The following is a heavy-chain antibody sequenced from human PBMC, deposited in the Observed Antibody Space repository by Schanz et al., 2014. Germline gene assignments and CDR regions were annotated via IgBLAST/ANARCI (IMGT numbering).Heavy chain of an antibody. CDR1: GYTFSDYG. J-gene: IGHJ4*02. CDR2: ISPYTGNT. V-gene: IGHV1-18*01. CDR3: ARGRYSVGGSDY. Sequence: QVQLVQSGDEVKKPGASVKVSCKTSGYTFSDYGITWVRQAPGQGLEWVGWISPYTGNTHYFDKMEGRVTMTTDTSTSTAYMELRSLRSDDTAVYYCARGRYSVGGSDYWGQGTLVTVSS. D-gene: IGHD2-21*01.